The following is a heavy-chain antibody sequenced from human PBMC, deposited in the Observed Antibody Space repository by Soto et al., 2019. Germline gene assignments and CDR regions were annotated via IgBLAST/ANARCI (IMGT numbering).Heavy chain of an antibody. CDR3: ARGYFFYCSGGSCYARRYYYYGMDV. J-gene: IGHJ6*02. Sequence: SETLSLTCAVYGGSFSGYYLSWIRQRPGKGLEWIWEINHSGSTNYNPSLKSRVTISVDTSKNQFSLKLSSVTAADTAVCYCARGYFFYCSGGSCYARRYYYYGMDVWGQGTTVTVSS. CDR1: GGSFSGYY. V-gene: IGHV4-34*01. CDR2: INHSGST. D-gene: IGHD2-15*01.